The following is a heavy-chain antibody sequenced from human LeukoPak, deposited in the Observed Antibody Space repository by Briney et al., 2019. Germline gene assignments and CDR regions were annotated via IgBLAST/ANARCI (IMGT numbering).Heavy chain of an antibody. Sequence: SETLSLTCTVSGGSISSSSYYWGWIRQPPGKGLEWIGSIYYSGSTYYNPSLKSRVTISVDTSKNQLSLKLSSVTAADTAVYYCARQAQWLVLNYFDYWGQGTLVTVSS. CDR1: GGSISSSSYY. J-gene: IGHJ4*02. D-gene: IGHD6-19*01. V-gene: IGHV4-39*01. CDR2: IYYSGST. CDR3: ARQAQWLVLNYFDY.